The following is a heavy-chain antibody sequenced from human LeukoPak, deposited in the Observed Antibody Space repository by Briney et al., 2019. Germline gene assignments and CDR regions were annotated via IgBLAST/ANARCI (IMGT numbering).Heavy chain of an antibody. V-gene: IGHV4-39*01. CDR2: IYYSGST. D-gene: IGHD3-16*01. Sequence: PSQTLSLTCTVSGGSISSSSYYWGWIRQPPGKGLEWIGSIYYSGSTYYNPSLKSRVTISVDTSKNQFSLKLSSVTAADTAVYYCARPGTDGVLRENYYYYMDVWGKGTTVTVSS. CDR1: GGSISSSSYY. J-gene: IGHJ6*03. CDR3: ARPGTDGVLRENYYYYMDV.